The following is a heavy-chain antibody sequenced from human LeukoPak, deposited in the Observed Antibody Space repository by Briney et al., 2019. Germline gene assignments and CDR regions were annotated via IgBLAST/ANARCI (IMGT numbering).Heavy chain of an antibody. D-gene: IGHD6-19*01. CDR3: AREVFELWLDTNWFDP. Sequence: ASVKVSCKASGYTFTDYYIHWVRQAPGQGLEWMGWINPNSGATKYAQNFQGRVTMTRDTSISTAYVELNSLTSDDTAVYFCAREVFELWLDTNWFDPWGQGTLVTVSS. CDR1: GYTFTDYY. J-gene: IGHJ5*02. V-gene: IGHV1-2*02. CDR2: INPNSGAT.